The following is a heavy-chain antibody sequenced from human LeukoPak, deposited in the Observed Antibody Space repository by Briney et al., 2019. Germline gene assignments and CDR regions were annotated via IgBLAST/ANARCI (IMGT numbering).Heavy chain of an antibody. CDR2: INHNGNVN. D-gene: IGHD3-16*01. V-gene: IGHV3-7*03. CDR1: GFTFSNAW. CDR3: ARGGGLDV. J-gene: IGHJ6*02. Sequence: GGSLRLSCTASGFTFSNAWMNWARQAPGKGLEWVASINHNGNVNYYVDSVKGRFTISRDNAKNSLYLQMSNLRAEDTAVYFCARGGGLDVWGQGAAVTVSS.